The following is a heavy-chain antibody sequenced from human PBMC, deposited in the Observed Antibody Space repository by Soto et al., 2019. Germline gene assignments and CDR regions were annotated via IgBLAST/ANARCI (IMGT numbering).Heavy chain of an antibody. CDR1: GFTFSSYA. V-gene: IGHV3-30-3*01. D-gene: IGHD4-17*01. Sequence: GSLRLSCAASGFTFSSYAMHWVRQAPGKGLEWVAVISYDGSNKYYADSVKGRFTISRDNSKNTLYLQMNSLRAEDTAVYYCARDLATVTTIRYYYGMDVWGQGTTVTVSS. CDR2: ISYDGSNK. J-gene: IGHJ6*02. CDR3: ARDLATVTTIRYYYGMDV.